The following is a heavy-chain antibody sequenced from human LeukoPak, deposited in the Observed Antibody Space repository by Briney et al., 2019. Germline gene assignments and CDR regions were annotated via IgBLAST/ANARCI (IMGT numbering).Heavy chain of an antibody. V-gene: IGHV3-30-3*01. CDR1: GFTFSSYA. CDR3: AKDPNGDYIGAFDM. J-gene: IGHJ3*02. D-gene: IGHD4-17*01. Sequence: QAGGSLRLSCAASGFTFSSYAMHWVRQAPGKGLEWVAVISYDGSNKYYADSVKGRFTISRDNSKNTLYLQMNSLRAEDTAIYYCAKDPNGDYIGAFDMWGQGTKVTFSS. CDR2: ISYDGSNK.